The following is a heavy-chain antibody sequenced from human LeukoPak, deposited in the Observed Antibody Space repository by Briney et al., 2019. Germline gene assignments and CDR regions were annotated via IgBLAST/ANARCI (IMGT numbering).Heavy chain of an antibody. J-gene: IGHJ4*02. V-gene: IGHV4-39*07. D-gene: IGHD1-26*01. CDR2: IYYSGST. Sequence: SETLSLTRTVSGGSISSSSYYWGWIRQPPGKGLEWIGSIYYSGSTYYNPSLKSRVTISVDTSKNQFSLKLSSVTAADTAVYYCARTAPGGSYFVVNTDVFDYWGQGTPVTVSS. CDR3: ARTAPGGSYFVVNTDVFDY. CDR1: GGSISSSSYY.